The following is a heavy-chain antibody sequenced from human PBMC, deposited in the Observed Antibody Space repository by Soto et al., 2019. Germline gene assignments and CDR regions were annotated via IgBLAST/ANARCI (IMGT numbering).Heavy chain of an antibody. D-gene: IGHD4-4*01. CDR3: GSLPTVSSSAF. CDR2: MHSSGST. V-gene: IGHV4-4*07. Sequence: PSETLSLTCTVSGGSISSYYWSWIRQPAGKGLEWIGRMHSSGSTNYNPSLKSRVTMSVDTSKNQFPLKMSSVTAADTAVYYWGSLPTVSSSAFWGQGTLVTVSS. J-gene: IGHJ4*02. CDR1: GGSISSYY.